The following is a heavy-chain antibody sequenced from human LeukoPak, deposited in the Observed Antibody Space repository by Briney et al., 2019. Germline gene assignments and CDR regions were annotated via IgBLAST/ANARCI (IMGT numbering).Heavy chain of an antibody. CDR3: ARGFYDSSVGIDY. D-gene: IGHD3-22*01. V-gene: IGHV4-38-2*02. Sequence: SETLSLTCTVSGYSISSGYYWGWIRQPPGKGLEWIGSIYHSGSTYYNPSLKSRVTISVDTSKNQFSLKLSSVTAADTAVYYCARGFYDSSVGIDYWGQGTLVTVSS. CDR2: IYHSGST. CDR1: GYSISSGYY. J-gene: IGHJ4*02.